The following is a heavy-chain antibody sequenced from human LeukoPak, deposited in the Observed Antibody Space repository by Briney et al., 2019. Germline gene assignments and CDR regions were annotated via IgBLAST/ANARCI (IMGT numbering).Heavy chain of an antibody. CDR2: ISFDGNNE. CDR1: GFTFSNYA. Sequence: GGSLRLSCAASGFTFSNYAMHWVRQAPGKGLEWLAVISFDGNNEYYADSVKGRFTISRDNSKNTLYLQMNSLRGEDAAVYYCASTSRGVIDYWGQGTLVTVSS. V-gene: IGHV3-30-3*01. CDR3: ASTSRGVIDY. D-gene: IGHD3-10*01. J-gene: IGHJ4*02.